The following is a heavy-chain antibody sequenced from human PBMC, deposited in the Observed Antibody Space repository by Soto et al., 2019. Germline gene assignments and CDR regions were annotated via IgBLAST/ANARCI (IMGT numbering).Heavy chain of an antibody. CDR2: IYSSGST. J-gene: IGHJ3*02. CDR3: ARAVFLVGGAFDI. Sequence: SETLSLTCTVSGVSISSGGYSWNWLRQHPGKGLEWIGYIYSSGSTYYNPSLKSRIAMSVDTSKNQFSLKLSSVTAADTAVYSCARAVFLVGGAFDIWGQGTMVTVSS. CDR1: GVSISSGGYS. D-gene: IGHD1-26*01. V-gene: IGHV4-31*03.